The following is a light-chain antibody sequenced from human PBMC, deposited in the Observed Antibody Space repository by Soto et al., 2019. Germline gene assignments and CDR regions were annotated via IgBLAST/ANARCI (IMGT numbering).Light chain of an antibody. V-gene: IGKV3-20*01. CDR2: GAS. Sequence: EVVFKRSPGSRVLYEGGTARLSCRASQKISSTVLAWYQQKPGQAPRLLIYGASSRTTGIPDRFSGSGSRTDFTLTISRLGTEDFPVYYCQQFGSSRTYGQGTKVEIK. J-gene: IGKJ1*01. CDR3: QQFGSSRT. CDR1: QKISSTV.